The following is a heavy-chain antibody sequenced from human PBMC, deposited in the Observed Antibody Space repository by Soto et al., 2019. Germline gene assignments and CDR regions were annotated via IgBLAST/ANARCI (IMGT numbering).Heavy chain of an antibody. CDR2: IYYSGST. V-gene: IGHV4-31*03. J-gene: IGHJ4*02. CDR3: ARDPSSAVAGPYYFDY. CDR1: GGSISSGGYY. Sequence: PSETLSLTCTVSGGSISSGGYYWSWIRQHPGKGLEWIGYIYYSGSTYYNPSLKSRVTISVDTSKNQFSLKLSSVTAADTAVYYCARDPSSAVAGPYYFDYWGQGTLVTVSS. D-gene: IGHD6-19*01.